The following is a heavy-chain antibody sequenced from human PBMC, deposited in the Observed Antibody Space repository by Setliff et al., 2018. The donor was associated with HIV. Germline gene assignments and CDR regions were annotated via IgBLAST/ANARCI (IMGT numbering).Heavy chain of an antibody. CDR2: INTNTGNP. CDR3: AREFLLGDLSFPAN. J-gene: IGHJ4*02. V-gene: IGHV7-4-1*02. D-gene: IGHD3-16*02. CDR1: GYTFTSYA. Sequence: ASVKVSCKASGYTFTSYAMNWVRQAPGQGLEWMGWINTNTGNPTYAQGFTGRVVFSLDTSVSTAYLQISSLKAEDTAVYYCAREFLLGDLSFPANWGQGTLVTASS.